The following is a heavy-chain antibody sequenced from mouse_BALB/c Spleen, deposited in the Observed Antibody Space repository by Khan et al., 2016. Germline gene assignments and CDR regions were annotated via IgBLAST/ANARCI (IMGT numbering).Heavy chain of an antibody. V-gene: IGHV14-4*02. D-gene: IGHD1-1*01. Sequence: VQLQQSGAELVRSGASVKLSCTASVFNIKDYYMHWVRQRPEQGLEWIGWIDPENGDTEYAPKFQGKATMTADSSSNAAYLQFSSLTSEDSAVYYCNAIYYGSDVYLENWGEGNTLTDSS. J-gene: IGHJ2*01. CDR2: IDPENGDT. CDR1: VFNIKDYY. CDR3: NAIYYGSDVYLEN.